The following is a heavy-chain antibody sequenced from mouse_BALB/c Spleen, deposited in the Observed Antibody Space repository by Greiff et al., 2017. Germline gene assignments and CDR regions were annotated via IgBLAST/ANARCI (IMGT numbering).Heavy chain of an antibody. CDR2: IWRDDNN. CDR3: ARRGGYYPFAY. Sequence: QVTLNVSGPGILQPSQTLSLTCSFSGFSLSTSGMCVGWIRQPSGEGLEWLADIWRDDNNYYNPSLKSRLTISKDTSSNQVFLKITSVDTADTATYYCARRGGYYPFAYWGQGTLVTVSA. CDR1: GFSLSTSGMC. J-gene: IGHJ3*01. D-gene: IGHD2-3*01. V-gene: IGHV8-5*01.